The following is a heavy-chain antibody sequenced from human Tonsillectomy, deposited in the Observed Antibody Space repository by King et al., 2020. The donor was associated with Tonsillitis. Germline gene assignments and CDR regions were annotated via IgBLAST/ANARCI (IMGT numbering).Heavy chain of an antibody. D-gene: IGHD2-15*01. J-gene: IGHJ3*02. Sequence: QLQESGPGLVKPSETLSLTCTVSGGSISSYYWSWIRQPPGKGLEWIGYIYYSGSTNYNPSLKSRVTISVDTSKNQFSLKLSSVTAADTAVYYCARRILDHVQDAFDIWGQGTMVTVSS. CDR2: IYYSGST. CDR1: GGSISSYY. V-gene: IGHV4-59*01. CDR3: ARRILDHVQDAFDI.